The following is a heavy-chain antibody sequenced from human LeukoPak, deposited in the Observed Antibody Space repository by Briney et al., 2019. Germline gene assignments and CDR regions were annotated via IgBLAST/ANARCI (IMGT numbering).Heavy chain of an antibody. V-gene: IGHV3-21*01. CDR3: AREGGTIYYYYGMDV. D-gene: IGHD3-16*01. CDR1: GFSFSSNT. Sequence: GGSLRLSCAASGFSFSSNTMNRVRQAPGKGLEWVSSISSSSTYIYYADSLKGRFTISRDNAKNSLYLQMNSLRAEDTAVYYCAREGGTIYYYYGMDVWGQGTTVTVSS. J-gene: IGHJ6*02. CDR2: ISSSSTYI.